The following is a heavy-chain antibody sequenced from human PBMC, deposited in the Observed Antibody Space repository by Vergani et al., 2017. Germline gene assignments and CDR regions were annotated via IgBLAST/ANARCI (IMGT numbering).Heavy chain of an antibody. CDR2: IFYSGTT. CDR1: GVSISSGDHC. Sequence: QVQLQESGPGVVKPSQTLSLTCAVSGVSISSGDHCWTWIRQRPGKGLEWIGYIFYSGTTYDNPSLRSRLTISVDTSQNQFSLKLRSVTAADTAVYYCALVDTQAPATSHFCDMDVWGKGTTVVVSS. CDR3: ALVDTQAPATSHFCDMDV. D-gene: IGHD5-12*01. V-gene: IGHV4-31*11. J-gene: IGHJ6*03.